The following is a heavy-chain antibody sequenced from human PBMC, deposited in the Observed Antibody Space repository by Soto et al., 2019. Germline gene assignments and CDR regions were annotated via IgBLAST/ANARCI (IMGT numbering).Heavy chain of an antibody. CDR2: IIPIFDTA. Sequence: QVQLVQSGAEVKKPGSSVKVSCKTSGGTFSSYAISWVRQAPGQGLEWMGGIIPIFDTANYAQKFQGRVTITADESTSTAYMELSSLGSEYTAVYYCARHDCISTSCYYYYYYSMDVWGQGTTVTVSS. CDR3: ARHDCISTSCYYYYYYSMDV. V-gene: IGHV1-69*12. CDR1: GGTFSSYA. J-gene: IGHJ6*02. D-gene: IGHD2-2*01.